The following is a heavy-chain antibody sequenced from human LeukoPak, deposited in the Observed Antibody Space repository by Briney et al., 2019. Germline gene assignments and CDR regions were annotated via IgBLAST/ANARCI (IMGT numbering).Heavy chain of an antibody. Sequence: GGSLRLSCTASGFTFSNFWMAWVRQAPGKGLEWVANIKPDGSIQFYGDSVKGRFTISRDNAKNSLYLQVNNLRAEDTALYYCATSYDSSGCDWGQGTLVTVSS. J-gene: IGHJ4*02. CDR3: ATSYDSSGCD. CDR1: GFTFSNFW. V-gene: IGHV3-7*01. CDR2: IKPDGSIQ. D-gene: IGHD3-22*01.